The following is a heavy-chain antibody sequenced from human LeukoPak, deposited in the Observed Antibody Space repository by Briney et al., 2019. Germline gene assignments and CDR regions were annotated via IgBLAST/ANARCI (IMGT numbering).Heavy chain of an antibody. CDR2: ISAHDGST. V-gene: IGHV3-23*01. Sequence: GGSLRLSCAASGFTFDDYAMHWVRQAPGKGLQWVSAISAHDGSTYYADSVKGRFTISRDNSKNTLYLQMNSLRAEDTAVYYCAKGYCSGGSCGFDYWGQGTLVTVSS. CDR3: AKGYCSGGSCGFDY. CDR1: GFTFDDYA. J-gene: IGHJ4*02. D-gene: IGHD2-15*01.